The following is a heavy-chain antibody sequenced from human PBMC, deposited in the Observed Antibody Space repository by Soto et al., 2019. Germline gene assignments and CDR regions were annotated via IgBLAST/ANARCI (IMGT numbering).Heavy chain of an antibody. V-gene: IGHV4-39*01. J-gene: IGHJ5*01. CDR3: AGRTSLTSVEIFSGGLSGYNWVDP. CDR1: GGSISNPIYY. D-gene: IGHD3-3*01. Sequence: QLQLQESGPGLVKPSETLSLTCSVSGGSISNPIYYWAWIRQPPGKGLDWIGSIFYSGSAYYNPSLKSRVTMSVDTSQNQFSLKLSSVTAADTAVYYCAGRTSLTSVEIFSGGLSGYNWVDPWGRGTLVTVSS. CDR2: IFYSGSA.